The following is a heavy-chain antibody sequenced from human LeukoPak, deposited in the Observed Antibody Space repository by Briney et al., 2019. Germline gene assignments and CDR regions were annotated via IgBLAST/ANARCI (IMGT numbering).Heavy chain of an antibody. Sequence: GGSLRLPCAASVFTFSSYGMHWVRQAPGKGLEWVAVISYDGSNKYYADSVKGRFTISRDNSKNTLYLQMNSLRAEDTAVYYCAKDSSEYDFWSGYPYRTGNYFDYWGQGTLVTVSS. CDR1: VFTFSSYG. D-gene: IGHD3-3*01. CDR3: AKDSSEYDFWSGYPYRTGNYFDY. CDR2: ISYDGSNK. J-gene: IGHJ4*02. V-gene: IGHV3-30*18.